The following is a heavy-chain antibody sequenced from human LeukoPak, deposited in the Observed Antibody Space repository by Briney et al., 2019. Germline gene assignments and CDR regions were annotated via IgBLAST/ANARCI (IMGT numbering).Heavy chain of an antibody. V-gene: IGHV3-23*01. CDR2: ISGSGGNT. J-gene: IGHJ4*02. CDR3: AKGDASPVHLLTGH. Sequence: GGSLRLSCAASGFTLSSYAMTWVRQAPGKGLEWVTGISGSGGNTYYADSVKGWFTISRGNSKNTLYLQMNSLRAEDTAVYYCAKGDASPVHLLTGHWGQGTLVTVSS. CDR1: GFTLSSYA. D-gene: IGHD3-9*01.